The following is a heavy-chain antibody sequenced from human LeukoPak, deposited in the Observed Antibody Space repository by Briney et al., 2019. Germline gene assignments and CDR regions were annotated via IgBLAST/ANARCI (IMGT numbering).Heavy chain of an antibody. CDR3: ARHHYVGENVIDP. CDR2: IYYSGST. V-gene: IGHV4-59*08. D-gene: IGHD4-17*01. CDR1: GGSISSYY. Sequence: PSETLSLTCTVFGGSISSYYWSWIRQPPGKGLEWIGYIYYSGSTNYNPSLKSRVTISVDTSKNQFSLKLSSVTAADTAVYYCARHHYVGENVIDPWGQGTLVTVSS. J-gene: IGHJ5*02.